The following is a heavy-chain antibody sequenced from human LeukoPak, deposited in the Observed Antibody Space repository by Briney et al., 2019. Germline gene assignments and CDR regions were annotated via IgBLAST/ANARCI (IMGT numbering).Heavy chain of an antibody. V-gene: IGHV1-69*04. J-gene: IGHJ3*02. Sequence: GASVKVSCKASGGTFSSYAISWVRQAPGQGLEWMGRIIPILGIANYAQKFQGRVTITADKSTSTAYMELSSLRSEDTAVYYCAREFYYDSSGYYSDAFDIWGQGTMVTVSS. CDR3: AREFYYDSSGYYSDAFDI. CDR2: IIPILGIA. D-gene: IGHD3-22*01. CDR1: GGTFSSYA.